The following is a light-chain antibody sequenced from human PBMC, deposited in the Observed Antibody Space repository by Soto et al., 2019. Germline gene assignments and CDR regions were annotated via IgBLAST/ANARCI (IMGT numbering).Light chain of an antibody. CDR2: LGS. J-gene: IGKJ2*01. CDR3: IQALRTPHT. CDR1: QSLLHSNGFNY. V-gene: IGKV2-28*01. Sequence: DIVMTQSPLSLSVTPAESASISCKSSQSLLHSNGFNYLDWYLQKPGQSPQPLIYLGSNRASGVPDRFSGSGSGTDFTLKINRVEADDVGVYYCIQALRTPHTFGQGTKLEIK.